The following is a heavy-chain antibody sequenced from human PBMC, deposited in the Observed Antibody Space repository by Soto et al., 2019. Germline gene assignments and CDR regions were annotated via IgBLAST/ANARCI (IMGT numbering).Heavy chain of an antibody. CDR3: AKRNDFWSGHYPYYFDY. CDR1: GFTFSSYS. V-gene: IGHV3-23*01. CDR2: ISGSGGST. D-gene: IGHD3-3*01. Sequence: PEGSLRLSCAASGFTFSSYSMSWVRQAPGKGLEWVSAISGSGGSTYYADSVKGRFTISRDNSKNTLYLQMNSLRAEDTAVYYCAKRNDFWSGHYPYYFDYWGQGTLVTVSS. J-gene: IGHJ4*02.